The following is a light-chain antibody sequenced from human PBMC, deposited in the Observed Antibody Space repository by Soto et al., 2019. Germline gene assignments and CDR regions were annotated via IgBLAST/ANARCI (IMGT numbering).Light chain of an antibody. CDR2: EGS. CDR1: SSYVGSYNL. V-gene: IGLV2-23*01. J-gene: IGLJ1*01. CDR3: CSYAGSSTYV. Sequence: QSGWTQPAPLSGSPWPSITISPTGNSSYVGSYNLVSWYQQHPGKAPKLMIYEGSKRPSGVSNRFSGSKSGNTASLTISGLQAEDEADYYCCSYAGSSTYVFGTGTKVTVL.